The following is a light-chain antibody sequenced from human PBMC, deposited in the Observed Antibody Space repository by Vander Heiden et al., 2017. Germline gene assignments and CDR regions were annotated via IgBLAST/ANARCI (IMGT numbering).Light chain of an antibody. CDR1: HSINSW. CDR2: QAS. J-gene: IGKJ1*01. CDR3: QQDITYST. V-gene: IGKV1-5*03. Sequence: DIQVTQSPSTLSAYVGDRVVITCRASHSINSWLAWYHQAPGKAPKLLICQASSVESGVPSRFSGSGSGTEFTRTISSLQPDDFATYYCQQDITYSTFGQGTKVEIK.